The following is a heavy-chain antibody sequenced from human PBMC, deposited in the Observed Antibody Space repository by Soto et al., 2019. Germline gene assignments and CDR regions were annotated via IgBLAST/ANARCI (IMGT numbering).Heavy chain of an antibody. CDR3: ARSFMEGDY. Sequence: QVQLVQSGAEVKRPGASVKLSCKASGYTFTSSYIHWVRQAPGQGLEWMAIINPNGGSTNYAQKYKGRATMTRDTSSTTVYMELSSLTSEDTAVDYCARSFMEGDYCGQGTLGTVSS. V-gene: IGHV1-46*03. J-gene: IGHJ4*02. CDR1: GYTFTSSY. CDR2: INPNGGST. D-gene: IGHD1-1*01.